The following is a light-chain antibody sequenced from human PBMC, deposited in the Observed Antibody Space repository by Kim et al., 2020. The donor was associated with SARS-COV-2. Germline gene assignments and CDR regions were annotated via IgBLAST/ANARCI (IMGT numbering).Light chain of an antibody. Sequence: PGKTARMTCGGNNIGSKSVHWYQQKPGQAPVLVIYYDSDRPSGIPERFSGSNSGNTATLTISRVEAGDEADYYCQVWDSSSDHVVFGGGTQLTVL. CDR2: YDS. CDR3: QVWDSSSDHVV. V-gene: IGLV3-21*04. CDR1: NIGSKS. J-gene: IGLJ2*01.